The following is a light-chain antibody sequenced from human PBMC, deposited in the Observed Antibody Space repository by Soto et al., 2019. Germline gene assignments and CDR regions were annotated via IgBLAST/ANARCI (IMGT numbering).Light chain of an antibody. CDR3: SSYTSTMTLV. J-gene: IGLJ3*02. CDR1: SSDVGGYNY. CDR2: DVN. Sequence: QSVLTQPASVSGSPGQSITISCTGTSSDVGGYNYVSWYQQRPGKAPKLMIYDVNYRPSGVSDRFSGSKSGNTASLTISGLQAEDEDDYYCSSYTSTMTLVFGGGTQLTVL. V-gene: IGLV2-14*01.